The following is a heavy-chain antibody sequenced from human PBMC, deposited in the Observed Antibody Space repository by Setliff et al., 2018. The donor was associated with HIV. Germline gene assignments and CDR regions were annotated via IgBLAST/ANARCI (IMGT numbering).Heavy chain of an antibody. J-gene: IGHJ6*02. D-gene: IGHD2-21*02. CDR2: IIPIFGTA. CDR3: ASRAYCGGDCYEYSYYGMDV. Sequence: ASVKVSCKASGGTFSSYAISWVRQAPGQGLEWMGGIIPIFGTANYAQKFQGRVTITTDESKSTAYMELSSLRSEDTAVYYCASRAYCGGDCYEYSYYGMDVWGQGTTVTVSS. V-gene: IGHV1-69*05. CDR1: GGTFSSYA.